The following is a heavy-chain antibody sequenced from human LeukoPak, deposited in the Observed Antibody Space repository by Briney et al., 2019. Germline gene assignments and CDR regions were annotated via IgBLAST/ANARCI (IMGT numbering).Heavy chain of an antibody. J-gene: IGHJ3*02. Sequence: SVKVSCKASGGTFSSYAISWVRQAPGQGLEWMGRIIPILGIANYAQKFQGRVTITADKSTSTASMELSSLRSEDTAVYYCAREVVPGIAAVLHHDAFDIWGQGTMVTVSS. CDR1: GGTFSSYA. CDR2: IIPILGIA. CDR3: AREVVPGIAAVLHHDAFDI. V-gene: IGHV1-69*04. D-gene: IGHD6-13*01.